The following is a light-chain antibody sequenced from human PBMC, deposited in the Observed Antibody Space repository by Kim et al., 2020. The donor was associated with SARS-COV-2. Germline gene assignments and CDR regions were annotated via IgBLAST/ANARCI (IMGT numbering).Light chain of an antibody. J-gene: IGKJ1*01. CDR3: QQFNNWPRT. Sequence: EIVMTQSPVTLSVSPGERASLSCRASQSVSSYVAWYQQKPGQTPRLLIYGASTRATGVPARFSGSGSGTEFTLTISSLQSEDFAVYYCQQFNNWPRTFGQGTKVDIK. CDR2: GAS. CDR1: QSVSSY. V-gene: IGKV3-15*01.